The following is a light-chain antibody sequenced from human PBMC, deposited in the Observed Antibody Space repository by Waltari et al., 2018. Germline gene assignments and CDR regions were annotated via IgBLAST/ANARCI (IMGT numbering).Light chain of an antibody. CDR2: EDN. V-gene: IGLV3-1*01. CDR1: NWGDNI. J-gene: IGLJ1*01. Sequence: SYDLTQPPSVSVSPEQTATITCFGDNWGDNITSWYQQKPGQSPVLVIYEDNKRPPGIPERFSGSNSGNTATLTISGTQSMDEADYYCQAWDTFIFVFGLGTKVTVL. CDR3: QAWDTFIFV.